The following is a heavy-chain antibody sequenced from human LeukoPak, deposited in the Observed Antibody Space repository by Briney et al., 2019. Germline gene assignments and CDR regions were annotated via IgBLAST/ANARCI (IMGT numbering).Heavy chain of an antibody. V-gene: IGHV3-23*01. D-gene: IGHD2-2*01. J-gene: IGHJ4*02. CDR1: GFTFSSYA. CDR3: ANRMPK. CDR2: ITASDGSS. Sequence: GGSLRLSCAASGFTFSSYAMSWVRQAPGKGLEWVSTITASDGSSHYADSVKGRFTISRDNSKNTVYLQMNGLIPEDTAVYYCANRMPKWGPGTLVTVSS.